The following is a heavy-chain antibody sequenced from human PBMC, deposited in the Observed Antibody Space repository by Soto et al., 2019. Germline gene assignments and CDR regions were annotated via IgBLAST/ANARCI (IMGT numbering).Heavy chain of an antibody. CDR3: ARQDDGGNPRRDY. V-gene: IGHV5-10-1*01. CDR1: GYSFTSYC. Sequence: PGESLKISCKGSGYSFTSYCISWVRQMPGKGLEWMGRIDPSDSYTNYSPSFQGHVTISADKSISTAYLRWSSLKASDTAMYYCARQDDGGNPRRDYWGQGTLVTVSS. J-gene: IGHJ4*02. D-gene: IGHD4-17*01. CDR2: IDPSDSYT.